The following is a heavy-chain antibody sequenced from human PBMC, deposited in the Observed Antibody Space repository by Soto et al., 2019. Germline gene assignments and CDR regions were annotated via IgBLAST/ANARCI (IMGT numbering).Heavy chain of an antibody. V-gene: IGHV1-18*01. D-gene: IGHD3-9*01. Sequence: GASVKVSCKASGYTFTSYGISWVRQAPGQGLEWMGWISAYNGNTNYAQKHQGRVTMTTDTSTSTAYMELRSLRSDDTAVYYCERDSGRRYDILTGTSVYWGRGTLVTVSS. CDR3: ERDSGRRYDILTGTSVY. CDR1: GYTFTSYG. J-gene: IGHJ4*02. CDR2: ISAYNGNT.